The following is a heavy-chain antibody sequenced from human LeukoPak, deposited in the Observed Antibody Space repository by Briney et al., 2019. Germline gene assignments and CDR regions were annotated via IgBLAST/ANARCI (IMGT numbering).Heavy chain of an antibody. Sequence: GGSLRLSCAASGFTFSSYAMHWVRQAPGKGLEWVAVISYDGSNKYYADSVKGRFTISRDNSKNTLYLQMNSLRAEDTAVYYCAKLKAAGTIRGYFQHWGQGTLVTVSS. CDR3: AKLKAAGTIRGYFQH. CDR1: GFTFSSYA. V-gene: IGHV3-30*18. CDR2: ISYDGSNK. D-gene: IGHD6-13*01. J-gene: IGHJ1*01.